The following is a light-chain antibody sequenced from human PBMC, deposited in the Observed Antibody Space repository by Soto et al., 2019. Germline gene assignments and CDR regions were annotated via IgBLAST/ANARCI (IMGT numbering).Light chain of an antibody. CDR3: SSYTSSSTLV. CDR2: EVS. CDR1: SSDVGGYNY. V-gene: IGLV2-14*01. Sequence: QSALTQPASESGSPGQSITISCTGTSSDVGGYNYVSWYQQHPGKAPKLMIYEVSNRPSGVSNRFSGSKSGNTASLTISGLQAEDDADYYCSSYTSSSTLVFGGGIKLTVL. J-gene: IGLJ3*02.